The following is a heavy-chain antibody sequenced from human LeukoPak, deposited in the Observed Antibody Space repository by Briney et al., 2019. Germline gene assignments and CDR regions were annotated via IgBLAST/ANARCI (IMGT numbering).Heavy chain of an antibody. J-gene: IGHJ4*02. V-gene: IGHV3-30*04. D-gene: IGHD6-19*01. Sequence: GGSLRLSCAASGFTFSSYAMHWVRQAPGKGLECVAFISDDGTNTYYADSVKGRFTISRDNSKNTLYLQMDSLRAEDTALYYCARSSSSGYAYYFDYWGPGTLVTVSS. CDR2: ISDDGTNT. CDR3: ARSSSSGYAYYFDY. CDR1: GFTFSSYA.